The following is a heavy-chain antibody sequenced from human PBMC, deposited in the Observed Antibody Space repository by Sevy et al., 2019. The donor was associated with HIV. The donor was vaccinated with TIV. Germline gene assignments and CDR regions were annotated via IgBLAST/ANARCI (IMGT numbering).Heavy chain of an antibody. J-gene: IGHJ6*03. D-gene: IGHD1-26*01. Sequence: GGSLRLSCAASGFTFSSYAMSWVRQAPGKGLEWVSSISGSGGTTYYADSVKGRFTVSRDNSKNTLYLQINSLRVEDTAVYYCAKNPGVGSYYYMDVWGKGTTVNVSS. CDR2: ISGSGGTT. V-gene: IGHV3-23*01. CDR3: AKNPGVGSYYYMDV. CDR1: GFTFSSYA.